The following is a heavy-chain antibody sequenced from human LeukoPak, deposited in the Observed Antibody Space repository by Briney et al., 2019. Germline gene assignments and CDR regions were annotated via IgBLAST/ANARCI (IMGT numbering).Heavy chain of an antibody. Sequence: PGGSLRLSCAASGFTFSSYEMNWVRQAPGKGLEWVSYISSSGSTINYADSVKGRFTISRDNAKNSLYLQMNSLRAEDTAVYYCARDRGDSGYDFGYWGQGTLVTVSS. J-gene: IGHJ4*02. CDR3: ARDRGDSGYDFGY. CDR1: GFTFSSYE. V-gene: IGHV3-48*03. CDR2: ISSSGSTI. D-gene: IGHD5-12*01.